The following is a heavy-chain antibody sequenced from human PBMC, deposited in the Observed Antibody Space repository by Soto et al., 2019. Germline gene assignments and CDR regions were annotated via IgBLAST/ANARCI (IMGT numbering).Heavy chain of an antibody. CDR1: GFTFSTYA. J-gene: IGHJ6*02. D-gene: IGHD1-1*01. Sequence: GGSLRLSCAASGFTFSTYAMHWVRQAPDKGLEWVALISYDGSIKVYADSVKGRFTVSRDNSKNTLYLQMNSLRTDDTAVFYCARDRVATTVDYYYGMDVWGHGTTVTVSS. CDR2: ISYDGSIK. CDR3: ARDRVATTVDYYYGMDV. V-gene: IGHV3-30-3*01.